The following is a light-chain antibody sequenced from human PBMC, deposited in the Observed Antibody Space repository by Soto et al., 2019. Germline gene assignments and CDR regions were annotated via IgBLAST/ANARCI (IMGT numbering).Light chain of an antibody. CDR3: QXYNNWPA. J-gene: IGKJ1*01. CDR2: GAS. V-gene: IGKV3-15*01. CDR1: QSVSSN. Sequence: EIVMTQSPATLSVSPGERATLSCRASQSVSSNLAWYQQKPGQAPRLLIYGASTRATGIPARFSGSGSGTEFTLTISSLQSEDFAVYYCQXYNNWPAFGQGTKV.